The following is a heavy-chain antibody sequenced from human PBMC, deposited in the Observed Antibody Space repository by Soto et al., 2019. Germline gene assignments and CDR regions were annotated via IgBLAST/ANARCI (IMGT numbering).Heavy chain of an antibody. Sequence: GAYLRPSCQPSGLRFSICCLQWVRQAPGKGLEWVAVISYDGSNKYYADSVKDRFTISRDNSKKTLYLQMNSLRADDTAVYYCVAGQYFFDYCGQGT. J-gene: IGHJ4*02. V-gene: IGHV3-30*03. D-gene: IGHD6-19*01. CDR3: VAGQYFFDY. CDR2: ISYDGSNK. CDR1: GLRFSICC.